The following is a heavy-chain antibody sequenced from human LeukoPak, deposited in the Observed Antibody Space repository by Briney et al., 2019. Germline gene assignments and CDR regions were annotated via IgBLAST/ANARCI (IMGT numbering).Heavy chain of an antibody. CDR2: IYYSGST. Sequence: PSETLSLTCTVSGGSISSYYWSWIRQPPGKGLEWIGYIYYSGSTNYNPSLKSRVTISVDTSKNQFSLKLSSVTAADTAVYYCARRLYDYVWGSYRSNWFDPWGQGTLVTVSS. J-gene: IGHJ5*02. D-gene: IGHD3-16*02. V-gene: IGHV4-59*12. CDR3: ARRLYDYVWGSYRSNWFDP. CDR1: GGSISSYY.